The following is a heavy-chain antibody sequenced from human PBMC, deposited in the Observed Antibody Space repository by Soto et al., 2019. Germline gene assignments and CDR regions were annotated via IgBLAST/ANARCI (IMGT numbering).Heavy chain of an antibody. CDR2: INPSGGST. Sequence: ASVKVSCKASGYTFTSYYMHWVRQAPGQGLEWMGIINPSGGSTSYAQKFQGRVTMTRDTSTSTVYMELSSLRSEDTAVYYCAREQIAVAGTDGMDVWGQGTTVTVSS. CDR1: GYTFTSYY. CDR3: AREQIAVAGTDGMDV. V-gene: IGHV1-46*01. D-gene: IGHD6-19*01. J-gene: IGHJ6*02.